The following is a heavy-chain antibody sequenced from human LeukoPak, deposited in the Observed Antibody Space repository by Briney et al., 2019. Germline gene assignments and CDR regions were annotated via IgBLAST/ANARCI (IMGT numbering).Heavy chain of an antibody. CDR1: GFTFSSYS. Sequence: GGSLRLSCAASGFTFSSYSMNWVRQAPGKGLEWVSSISSSSSYIYYADSVKGRFTISRDNAKNSLYLQMNSLRAGDTAVYCCARVRGYSSRKYYFDYWGQGTLVTVSS. CDR3: ARVRGYSSRKYYFDY. D-gene: IGHD6-13*01. V-gene: IGHV3-21*01. J-gene: IGHJ4*02. CDR2: ISSSSSYI.